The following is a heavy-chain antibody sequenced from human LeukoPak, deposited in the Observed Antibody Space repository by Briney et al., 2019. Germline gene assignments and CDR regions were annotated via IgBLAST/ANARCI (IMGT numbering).Heavy chain of an antibody. CDR1: GFTFSSYG. CDR3: AKPITMIVVVMNAFDI. D-gene: IGHD3-22*01. CDR2: ISYDGSNK. V-gene: IGHV3-30*18. Sequence: GGSLRLSCAASGFTFSSYGMHWVRQAPGRGLEWVAVISYDGSNKYYADSVKGRFTISRDNSKNTLYLQMNSLRAEDTAVYYCAKPITMIVVVMNAFDIWGQGTMVTVSS. J-gene: IGHJ3*02.